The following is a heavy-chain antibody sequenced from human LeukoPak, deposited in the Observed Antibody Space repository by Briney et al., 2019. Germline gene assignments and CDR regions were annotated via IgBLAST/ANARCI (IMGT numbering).Heavy chain of an antibody. CDR3: ARDEYYYDSSGYYFPGGLHY. CDR2: ISGSGGST. J-gene: IGHJ4*02. V-gene: IGHV3-23*01. D-gene: IGHD3-22*01. CDR1: GFTFSTYG. Sequence: PGGTLRLSCEASGFTFSTYGINWVRQAPGKGLEWVSAISGSGGSTYYADSVKGRFTISRDNAKNSLYLQMNSLSAEDTAVYYCARDEYYYDSSGYYFPGGLHYWGQGTLVTVSS.